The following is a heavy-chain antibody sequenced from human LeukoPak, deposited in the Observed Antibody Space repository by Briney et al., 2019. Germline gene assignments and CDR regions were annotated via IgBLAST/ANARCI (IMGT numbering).Heavy chain of an antibody. Sequence: GGSLRLSCAASGFTFSTYAMHWVRQAPGKGLEWVAVISNDGSNKYYADSVKGRFTISRDNSKNTLYLQMNSLRAEDTAVYYCARGIAAYGDYVSGFDYWGQGTLVTVSS. D-gene: IGHD4-17*01. CDR2: ISNDGSNK. CDR1: GFTFSTYA. J-gene: IGHJ4*02. V-gene: IGHV3-30*01. CDR3: ARGIAAYGDYVSGFDY.